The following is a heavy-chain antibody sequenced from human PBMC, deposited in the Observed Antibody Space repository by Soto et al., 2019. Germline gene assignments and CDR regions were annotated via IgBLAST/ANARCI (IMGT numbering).Heavy chain of an antibody. D-gene: IGHD6-19*01. J-gene: IGHJ4*02. CDR3: AKDLSSGWYGFFDY. Sequence: TASGFTFSSYAMSWVRQAPGKGLEWVSAISGSGGSTYYADSVKGWFTISRDNSKNTLYLQMNSLRAEDTAVYYCAKDLSSGWYGFFDYWGQGTLVTVSS. CDR2: ISGSGGST. CDR1: GFTFSSYA. V-gene: IGHV3-23*01.